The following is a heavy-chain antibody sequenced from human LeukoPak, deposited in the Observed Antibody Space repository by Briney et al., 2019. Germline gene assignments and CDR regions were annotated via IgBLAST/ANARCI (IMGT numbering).Heavy chain of an antibody. D-gene: IGHD3-10*01. J-gene: IGHJ4*02. V-gene: IGHV4-59*01. Sequence: SETLSLTCTVSGGSISTYYWSWIRQPPGKVLEWIGYIYYSGSTNYNPSLKGRVTISGDTSKNQFSMKLSSVTAADTAVYYCARAEVLPDYYAISGGFDYWGQETLATVSS. CDR2: IYYSGST. CDR3: ARAEVLPDYYAISGGFDY. CDR1: GGSISTYY.